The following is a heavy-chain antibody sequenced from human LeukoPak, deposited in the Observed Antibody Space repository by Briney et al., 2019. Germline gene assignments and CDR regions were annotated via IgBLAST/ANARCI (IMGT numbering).Heavy chain of an antibody. CDR3: ATSIVPALYYFDY. CDR1: GFTFSKYS. D-gene: IGHD2-2*01. CDR2: ITSRSGYI. J-gene: IGHJ4*02. V-gene: IGHV3-21*01. Sequence: GGSLRLSCAASGFTFSKYSMNWVRQAPGKGLEWVSSITSRSGYIYYTDSVKGRFTISRDNANNSLYLQMNSLRAEGTAVYYCATSIVPALYYFDYWGQGTLVTVSS.